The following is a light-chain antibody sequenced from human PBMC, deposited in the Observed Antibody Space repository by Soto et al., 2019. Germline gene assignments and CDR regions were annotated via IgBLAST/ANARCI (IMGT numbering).Light chain of an antibody. Sequence: EIVLTQSPATLSLSPGERATLSCRASQRISSYLAWYQQKPGQAPRLLIYDASDRATGIPARFSGSWSGTDFTLPISSLEPEDFAVYYCQQRFNWPLTFGGVKKVEIK. CDR3: QQRFNWPLT. J-gene: IGKJ4*01. V-gene: IGKV3-11*01. CDR2: DAS. CDR1: QRISSY.